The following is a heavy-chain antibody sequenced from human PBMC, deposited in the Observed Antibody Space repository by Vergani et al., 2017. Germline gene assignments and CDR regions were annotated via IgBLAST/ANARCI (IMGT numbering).Heavy chain of an antibody. V-gene: IGHV3-30-3*01. CDR2: ISYDGSNK. CDR3: AKDRLNHMRPYYDFWSGYYTLRGYYYGMDV. CDR1: GFTFSSYA. J-gene: IGHJ6*02. Sequence: VQLVESGGGLVKPGGSLRLSCAASGFTFSSYAMHWVRQAPGKGLEWVAVISYDGSNKYYADSVKGRFTISRDNSKNTLYLQMNSLRAEDTAVYYCAKDRLNHMRPYYDFWSGYYTLRGYYYGMDVWGQGTTVTVSS. D-gene: IGHD3-3*01.